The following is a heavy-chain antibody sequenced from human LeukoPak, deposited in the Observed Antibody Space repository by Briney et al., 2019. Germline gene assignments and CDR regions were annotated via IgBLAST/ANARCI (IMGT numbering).Heavy chain of an antibody. J-gene: IGHJ4*02. D-gene: IGHD3/OR15-3a*01. CDR1: SGSVSTYSYY. Sequence: SETLSLTCSVSSGSVSTYSYYWGWVRQPPGKGLEWIGSIYYSGNTYYNSSLKSRVTMSVDTSKNQFSLKLSSVTAADTAVYYCVGRDFFYFDHWGQGTLVTVSS. CDR2: IYYSGNT. V-gene: IGHV4-39*01. CDR3: VGRDFFYFDH.